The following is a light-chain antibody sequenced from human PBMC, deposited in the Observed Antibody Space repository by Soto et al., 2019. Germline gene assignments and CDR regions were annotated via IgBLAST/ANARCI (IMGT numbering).Light chain of an antibody. CDR2: DVS. V-gene: IGLV2-14*01. CDR1: SSDFGGYNY. Sequence: QSALTQPASVSGSPGQSITISCTGTSSDFGGYNYVSWYQQHPGKAPKLMIYDVSDRPSGVSNRFSGSKSGNTASLTISGLQAEDEADYYCSSYTSSSTPWVFGTGTRSPS. J-gene: IGLJ1*01. CDR3: SSYTSSSTPWV.